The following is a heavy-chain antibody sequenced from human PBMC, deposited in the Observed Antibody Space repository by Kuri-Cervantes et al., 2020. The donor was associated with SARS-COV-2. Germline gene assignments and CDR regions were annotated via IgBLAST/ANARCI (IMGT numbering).Heavy chain of an antibody. V-gene: IGHV1-69*13. CDR3: ARGVGSSWYVDDAFDF. D-gene: IGHD6-13*01. CDR1: GGTFSSYA. CDR2: IIPIFGTA. Sequence: SVKVSCKASGGTFSSYAISWVRQAPGQGLEWMGGIIPIFGTANYAQKFQGRVTITADESTSTAYMELSSLRSEDTAVYYCARGVGSSWYVDDAFDFWGQGTMVTVSS. J-gene: IGHJ3*01.